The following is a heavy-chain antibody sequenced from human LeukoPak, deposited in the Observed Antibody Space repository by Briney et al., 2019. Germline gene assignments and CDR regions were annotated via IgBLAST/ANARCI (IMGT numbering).Heavy chain of an antibody. CDR2: ISDSGRTT. D-gene: IGHD3-3*01. V-gene: IGHV3-48*03. CDR1: GLTFSNFK. J-gene: IGHJ4*02. CDR3: ASWAGNTQSDSWSGPFDY. Sequence: TGGSLRLSCAVSGLTFSNFKMNWVRQAPGKGLEWVSYISDSGRTTFYADSVKGRFTISRDNAKNSLYLQMGSLRVEDTAVYYCASWAGNTQSDSWSGPFDYWGQGTLVTVSS.